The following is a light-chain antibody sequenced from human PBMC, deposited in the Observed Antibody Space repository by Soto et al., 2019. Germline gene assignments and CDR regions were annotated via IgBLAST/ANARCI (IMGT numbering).Light chain of an antibody. J-gene: IGKJ5*01. CDR3: QQSYNSPPIT. V-gene: IGKV1-27*01. Sequence: DIQMTQSPSSLSASVGDRVTITCRASQGISNYLAWYQQKPGEAPKLLIYSASTLKSGVPSRFSGSGSGTDFALTISSLQPEDFATYYCQQSYNSPPITFGQGTRLDIK. CDR2: SAS. CDR1: QGISNY.